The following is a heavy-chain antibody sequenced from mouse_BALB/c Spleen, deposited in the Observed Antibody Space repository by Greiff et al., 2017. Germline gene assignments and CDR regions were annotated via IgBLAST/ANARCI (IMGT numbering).Heavy chain of an antibody. CDR1: GFTFSSYA. CDR3: ARKGVARWYFDV. D-gene: IGHD1-3*01. V-gene: IGHV5-9-4*01. J-gene: IGHJ1*01. Sequence: EVMLVESGGGLVKPGGSLKLSCAASGFTFSSYAMSWVRQSPEKRLEWVAEISSGGSYTYYPDTVTGRFTVSRDNAKNTLYLEMSSLRSEDTAMYFCARKGVARWYFDVWGAGTTVTVSS. CDR2: ISSGGSYT.